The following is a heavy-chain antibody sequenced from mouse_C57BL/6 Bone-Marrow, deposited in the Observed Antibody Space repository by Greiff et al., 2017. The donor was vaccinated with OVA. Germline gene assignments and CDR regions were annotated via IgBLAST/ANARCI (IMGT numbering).Heavy chain of an antibody. D-gene: IGHD2-3*01. V-gene: IGHV1-64*01. Sequence: VQLQQPGAELVKPGASVKLSCKASGYTFTSYWMHWVKQRPGQGLEWIGMIHPNSGSTNYNEKFKSKATLTVDKSSSTAYMQLSSLTSEDSAVYYCARRDYDGYYFDDWGKGTTLTVSS. CDR2: IHPNSGST. CDR3: ARRDYDGYYFDD. CDR1: GYTFTSYW. J-gene: IGHJ2*01.